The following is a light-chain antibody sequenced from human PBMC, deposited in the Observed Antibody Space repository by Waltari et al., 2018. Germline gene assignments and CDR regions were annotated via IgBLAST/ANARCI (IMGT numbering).Light chain of an antibody. CDR2: DDN. J-gene: IGLJ2*01. V-gene: IGLV3-21*01. CDR3: QVWDSSPETVV. Sequence: SYVLTQPPSASVAPGKTATIACGGHNVGGKSVQWYQQKPGQAPVLVVHDDNARPSGIPDRFSGSNSGDTATLTISRGEVGDEADYYCQVWDSSPETVVFGGGTKLTVL. CDR1: NVGGKS.